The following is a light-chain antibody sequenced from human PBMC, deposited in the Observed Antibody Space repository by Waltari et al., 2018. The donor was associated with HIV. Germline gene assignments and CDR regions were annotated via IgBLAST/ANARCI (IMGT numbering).Light chain of an antibody. V-gene: IGLV3-1*01. Sequence: SCEVTSPPSVAVSPVQTASITCSAYELGEKCTGWYQQKPGESALLVISQDNKRPSGIPERFSGSRSGNTASLIIGGTLPMDEADYYCQAWGSSTSGVFGTGTKRTVL. CDR3: QAWGSSTSGV. CDR1: ELGEKC. CDR2: QDN. J-gene: IGLJ3*02.